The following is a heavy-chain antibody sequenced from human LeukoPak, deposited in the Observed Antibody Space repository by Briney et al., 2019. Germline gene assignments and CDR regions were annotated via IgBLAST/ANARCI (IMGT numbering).Heavy chain of an antibody. J-gene: IGHJ5*02. Sequence: SETLSLTCTVSGGSISISTYYWGWSRQPPGKGVEWIENIYYSGSTYYNPSLKSRVTISVDTSKNQFSLRLSSVTAADTAVYYCARLGTGYDSSGYSIGWFDPWGQGTLVTVSS. CDR2: IYYSGST. V-gene: IGHV4-39*01. CDR3: ARLGTGYDSSGYSIGWFDP. CDR1: GGSISISTYY. D-gene: IGHD3-22*01.